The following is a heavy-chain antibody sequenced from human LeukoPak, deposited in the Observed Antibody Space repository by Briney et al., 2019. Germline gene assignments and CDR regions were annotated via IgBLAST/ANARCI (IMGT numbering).Heavy chain of an antibody. CDR3: AIHYYDSSGYSDY. CDR1: GGTFSSYT. Sequence: SVTVSCKASGGTFSSYTISWVRQAPGQGLEWMGRIIPILGIANYAQKFQGRVTITADKSTSTAYMELSSLRSEDTAVYYCAIHYYDSSGYSDYWGQGTLSPSPQ. V-gene: IGHV1-69*02. J-gene: IGHJ4*02. CDR2: IIPILGIA. D-gene: IGHD3-22*01.